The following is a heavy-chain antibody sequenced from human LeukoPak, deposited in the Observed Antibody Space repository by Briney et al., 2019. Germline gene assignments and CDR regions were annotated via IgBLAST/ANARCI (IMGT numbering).Heavy chain of an antibody. CDR2: IIPILGIA. V-gene: IGHV1-69*04. CDR1: GGTFSSYA. CDR3: ARSPNNYDFWSGYYWYYYGMDV. J-gene: IGHJ6*02. Sequence: SVKVSCKASGGTFSSYAISWVRQAPGQGLEWMGRIIPILGIANYAQKFQGRVTITADKSTSTAYMELSSLRSEDTAVYYCARSPNNYDFWSGYYWYYYGMDVWGQGTTVTVSS. D-gene: IGHD3-3*01.